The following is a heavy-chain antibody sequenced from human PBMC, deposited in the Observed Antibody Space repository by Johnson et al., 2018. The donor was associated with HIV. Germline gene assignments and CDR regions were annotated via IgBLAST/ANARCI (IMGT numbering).Heavy chain of an antibody. CDR3: ARLGVGATWHAFDI. Sequence: QVQLVESGGGVVQPGRSLRLSCAASGFSFSSYGIHWVSQAPGKGLEWVAVISYDGSNKYYADSVKGRFTISRDNSKNTLYLQMNSLRAEDTAVYYCARLGVGATWHAFDIWGQGTMVTVSS. J-gene: IGHJ3*02. CDR1: GFSFSSYG. V-gene: IGHV3-30*03. CDR2: ISYDGSNK. D-gene: IGHD1-26*01.